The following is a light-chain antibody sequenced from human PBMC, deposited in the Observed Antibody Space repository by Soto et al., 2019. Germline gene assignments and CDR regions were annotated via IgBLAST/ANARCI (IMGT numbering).Light chain of an antibody. CDR3: QQYNSYSRT. Sequence: DIQMTQSPSSLSASVGDRVTITCRASQSIGNYLNWYQHKLGKAPKLLIYAAFNLQSGVPFRFSGSGSGTDFTLTISSLQPEDFATYYCQQYNSYSRTFGQGTKVDIK. J-gene: IGKJ1*01. V-gene: IGKV1-39*01. CDR2: AAF. CDR1: QSIGNY.